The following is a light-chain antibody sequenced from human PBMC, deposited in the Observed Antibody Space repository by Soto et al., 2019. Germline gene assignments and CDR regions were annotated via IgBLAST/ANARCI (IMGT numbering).Light chain of an antibody. CDR2: DVS. CDR1: SSDVGEYDY. CDR3: CSYAGSPYV. J-gene: IGLJ6*01. V-gene: IGLV2-11*01. Sequence: QSAPTQPRSVSGSPGQSVTISCTGTSSDVGEYDYVSWYQQHPGKAPKLIIFDVSERPSGVPDRFSGYKTGNTASLTISGLQAEDEADYYCCSYAGSPYVFGTGTQLTVL.